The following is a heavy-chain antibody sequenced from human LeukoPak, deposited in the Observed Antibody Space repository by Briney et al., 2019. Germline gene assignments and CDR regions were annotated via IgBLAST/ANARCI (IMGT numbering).Heavy chain of an antibody. CDR1: GFTFSSYG. Sequence: GGSLRLSCAASGFTFSSYGMHWVRQAPGKGLEWVSSISSSSSYIYYADSVKGRFTISRDNAKNSLYLQMNSLRAEDTAVYYCARGGIAAADYEYYYYYYMDVWGKGTTVTISS. J-gene: IGHJ6*03. V-gene: IGHV3-21*01. D-gene: IGHD6-13*01. CDR2: ISSSSSYI. CDR3: ARGGIAAADYEYYYYYYMDV.